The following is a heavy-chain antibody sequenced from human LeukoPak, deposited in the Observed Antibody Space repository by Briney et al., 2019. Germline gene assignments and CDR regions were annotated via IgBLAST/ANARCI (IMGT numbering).Heavy chain of an antibody. J-gene: IGHJ4*02. CDR3: VKVDTAMARYYFDY. V-gene: IGHV3-64D*06. CDR2: ISSNGGST. CDR1: GFTFSSYA. D-gene: IGHD5-18*01. Sequence: GGSLRLSCSASGFTFSSYAMHWVRQAPGKGLEYVSAISSNGGSTYYADSVKGRFTISRDNSKNTLYLQMSSLRAEDTAVYYCVKVDTAMARYYFDYWGQGTLVTVSS.